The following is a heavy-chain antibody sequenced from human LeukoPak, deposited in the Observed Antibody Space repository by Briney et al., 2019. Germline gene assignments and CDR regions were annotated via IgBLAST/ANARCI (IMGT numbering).Heavy chain of an antibody. CDR2: INPKNGGT. D-gene: IGHD3-16*01. CDR3: VRDHYVSGNYVLDDY. J-gene: IGHJ4*02. Sequence: ASVKGSCKASGYTFTGYSMHWVRQAPGQGLEWLGWINPKNGGTNYAQKFQGRVTMTRDTSISAAYMVLSRLRSDDTAVYYCVRDHYVSGNYVLDDYWGQGTLVTVSS. V-gene: IGHV1-2*02. CDR1: GYTFTGYS.